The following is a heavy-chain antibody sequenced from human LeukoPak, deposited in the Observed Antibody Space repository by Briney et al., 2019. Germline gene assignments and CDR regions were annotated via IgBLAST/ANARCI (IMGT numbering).Heavy chain of an antibody. CDR3: ARRKGYSYGLYWFDP. CDR1: GGSISSYY. CDR2: IYYSGST. Sequence: SETLSLTCTVSGGSISSYYWSWIRQPPGKGLEWIGYIYYSGSTNYNPSLKSRVTISVDTSKNQFSLKLSSVTAADTAVYYCARRKGYSYGLYWFDPWGQGTLVTVSS. J-gene: IGHJ5*02. D-gene: IGHD5-18*01. V-gene: IGHV4-59*01.